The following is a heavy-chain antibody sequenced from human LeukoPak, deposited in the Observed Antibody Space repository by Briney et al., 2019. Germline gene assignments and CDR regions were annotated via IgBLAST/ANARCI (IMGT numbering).Heavy chain of an antibody. CDR3: ARDAPTGRTKFEH. J-gene: IGHJ1*01. CDR1: GINIRSNW. D-gene: IGHD1-14*01. V-gene: IGHV3-74*01. CDR2: VNSEGSRT. Sequence: GGSLRLSCAAPGINIRSNWMHWVRQAPETGLVWVACVNSEGSRTTYADSVKGRLTISRDNAKNILYLQMHGLRAEDTAVYYCARDAPTGRTKFEHWGQGTLVTVSS.